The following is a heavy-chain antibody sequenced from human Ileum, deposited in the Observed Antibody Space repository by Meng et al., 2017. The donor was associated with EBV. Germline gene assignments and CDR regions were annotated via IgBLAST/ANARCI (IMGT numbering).Heavy chain of an antibody. V-gene: IGHV4-34*02. CDR2: INHSGST. CDR3: AREARSSGYHPGIGP. D-gene: IGHD3-22*01. J-gene: IGHJ5*02. CDR1: GGFFSGYY. Sequence: QPKQCGQGLLKPSGTLPLTRAVYGGFFSGYYWSWIRQSPGKGLEWIGEINHSGSTNYNPSLKSRVTISVDTSKNQFSLKLTSVTAADTAVYYCAREARSSGYHPGIGPWGQGTLVTVSS.